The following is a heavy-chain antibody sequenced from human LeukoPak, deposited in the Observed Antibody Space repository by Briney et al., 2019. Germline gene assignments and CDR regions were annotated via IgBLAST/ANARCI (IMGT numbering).Heavy chain of an antibody. CDR3: ARVSSGSYYDWYFDL. V-gene: IGHV4-30-2*01. J-gene: IGHJ2*01. CDR1: GGSISSGGYS. Sequence: SETLSLTCAVSGGSISSGGYSWRWIRQPPGKGLEWIGYIYHSGSTYYNPSLKSRVTISVDRSKNQFSLKLSSVTAADTAVYYCARVSSGSYYDWYFDLWGRGTLVTVSS. D-gene: IGHD1-26*01. CDR2: IYHSGST.